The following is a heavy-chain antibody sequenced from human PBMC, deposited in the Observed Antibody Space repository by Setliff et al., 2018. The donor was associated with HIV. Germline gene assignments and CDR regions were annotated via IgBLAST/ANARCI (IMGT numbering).Heavy chain of an antibody. V-gene: IGHV4-59*08. Sequence: PSETLSLTCTVSTDSINSYFWNWIRQPPGKGLEWIGSIYSSGSTNYNPSLNSRVTISLDTSKNQFSLNLTSVTAADTAVYYCARQASFYDFLTAYYAGGSFDYWGQGTLVTVSS. CDR2: IYSSGST. D-gene: IGHD3-9*01. CDR3: ARQASFYDFLTAYYAGGSFDY. J-gene: IGHJ4*02. CDR1: TDSINSYF.